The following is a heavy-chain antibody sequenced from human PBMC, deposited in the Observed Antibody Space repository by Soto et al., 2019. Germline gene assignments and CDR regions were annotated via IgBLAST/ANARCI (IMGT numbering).Heavy chain of an antibody. D-gene: IGHD6-13*01. CDR2: ISSSSSTI. Sequence: EVQLVESGGGLVQPGGSLRLSCAASGFTFSSYSMNWVRQAPGKGLEWVSYISSSSSTIYYADSVKGRFTISRDNAKNSLYLQMNSLIAEDTAVYYCARHPERIAEIGWFDPWGKGTLVTVSS. J-gene: IGHJ5*02. V-gene: IGHV3-48*01. CDR1: GFTFSSYS. CDR3: ARHPERIAEIGWFDP.